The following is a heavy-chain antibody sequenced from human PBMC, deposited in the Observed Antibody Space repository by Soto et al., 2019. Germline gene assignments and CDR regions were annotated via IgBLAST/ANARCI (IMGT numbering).Heavy chain of an antibody. CDR1: GGTFKTYP. J-gene: IGHJ6*02. D-gene: IGHD2-2*01. Sequence: SVKVSCKASGGTFKTYPLGWVRQAPGQGFECMGGIIPLFSSANYAQKFQGRVTITADESTSTAYMELSSLRSEDTAMYFCARAADIAVVPAEVYYYGMDVWGQGTTVTVSS. CDR2: IIPLFSSA. CDR3: ARAADIAVVPAEVYYYGMDV. V-gene: IGHV1-69*13.